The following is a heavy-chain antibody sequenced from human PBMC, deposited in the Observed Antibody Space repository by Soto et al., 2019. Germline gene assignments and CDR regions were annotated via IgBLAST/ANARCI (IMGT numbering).Heavy chain of an antibody. V-gene: IGHV5-51*01. Sequence: GESLKISCKGSGYRFKSYWIGWVRQMPGNGPEWMGIIFPRDADTRYSPSFQGRVTISADESISTAFLQWNSLKASDTAIYYCVRGDVGDTFWDTFYFDYWGQGTLVTV. CDR3: VRGDVGDTFWDTFYFDY. J-gene: IGHJ4*02. CDR2: IFPRDADT. D-gene: IGHD3-16*01. CDR1: GYRFKSYW.